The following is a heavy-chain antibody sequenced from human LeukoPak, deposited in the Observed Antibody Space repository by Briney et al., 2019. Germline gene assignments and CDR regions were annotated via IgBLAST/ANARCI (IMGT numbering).Heavy chain of an antibody. CDR2: INPDSGYT. V-gene: IGHV1-2*02. Sequence: ASMKVSCRASGYTFTSYGISWVRQAPGQGLEWMGWINPDSGYTNYAQKFQGRVTMTRDTSINTAYMELSRPTSDDTAVYYCATDPRTTVFGTFRYYYMDVWGEGTTVAVSS. CDR1: GYTFTSYG. CDR3: ATDPRTTVFGTFRYYYMDV. J-gene: IGHJ6*03. D-gene: IGHD3-3*01.